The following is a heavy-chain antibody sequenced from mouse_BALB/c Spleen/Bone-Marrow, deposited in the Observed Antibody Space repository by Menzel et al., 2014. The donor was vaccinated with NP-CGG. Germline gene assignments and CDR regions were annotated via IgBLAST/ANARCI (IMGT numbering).Heavy chain of an antibody. V-gene: IGHV1-9*01. CDR2: ILPGNTNA. CDR1: GYTFSNYW. J-gene: IGHJ4*01. CDR3: ARGWYSMDD. Sequence: VQLQQSGAEQMQPGASVKISCKATGYTFSNYWIVWVKQRPGHGLEWIGEILPGNTNANYNEKFKGRATFTANTSSNTAYMQLSSLTSEDSAVYYCARGWYSMDDWGQGTSVTVSS.